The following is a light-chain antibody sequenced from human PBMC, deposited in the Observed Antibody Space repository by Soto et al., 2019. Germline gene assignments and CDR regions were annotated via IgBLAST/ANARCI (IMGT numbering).Light chain of an antibody. CDR1: QSVSSRY. CDR3: QQYGSSPPMYT. V-gene: IGKV3-20*01. CDR2: GAS. J-gene: IGKJ2*01. Sequence: EIVLTQSPGTLSLSPGERATLSCRASQSVSSRYLAWYQQKPGQAPSLLIFGASNRATGIPDRFSGSGSGTDFPLTVSRLETEDFAVYYCQQYGSSPPMYTFGQGTKLEIK.